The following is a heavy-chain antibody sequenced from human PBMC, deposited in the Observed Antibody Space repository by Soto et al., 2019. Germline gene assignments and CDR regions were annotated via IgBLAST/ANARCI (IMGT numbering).Heavy chain of an antibody. CDR2: IKQDGSEK. Sequence: EVQLVESGGGLVQPGGSLRLSCAASGFTFSSYWMSWVRQAPGKGLEWVANIKQDGSEKYYVDSVKGRFTISRDNAKNSLYLQMNSLRAEDTAVYYCARDQTRRYFDPFEDYWGQGTLVTVSS. V-gene: IGHV3-7*01. J-gene: IGHJ4*02. CDR3: ARDQTRRYFDPFEDY. CDR1: GFTFSSYW. D-gene: IGHD3-9*01.